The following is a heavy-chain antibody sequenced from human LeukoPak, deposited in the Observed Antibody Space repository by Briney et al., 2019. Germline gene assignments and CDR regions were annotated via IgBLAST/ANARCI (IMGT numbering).Heavy chain of an antibody. V-gene: IGHV3-48*01. Sequence: GGSLRLSCAASGFTFSSYNMNWVRQAPGTGLEWVSYISSGSTTIYYADSVKGRFTISGDDAKNSLYLQMASLRAEDTAVYYCARDDSSGYYYAYGLDVWGQGTTVTVS. CDR2: ISSGSTTI. J-gene: IGHJ6*02. CDR3: ARDDSSGYYYAYGLDV. CDR1: GFTFSSYN. D-gene: IGHD3-22*01.